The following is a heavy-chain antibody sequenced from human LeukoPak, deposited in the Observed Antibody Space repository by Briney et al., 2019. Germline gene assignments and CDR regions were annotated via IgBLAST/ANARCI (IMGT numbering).Heavy chain of an antibody. CDR1: GGSISSGGYS. D-gene: IGHD1-26*01. V-gene: IGHV4-30-2*01. CDR3: ARGLRDPREKAFDI. J-gene: IGHJ3*02. CDR2: IYKSGHT. Sequence: SETLSLTCSVSGGSISSGGYSWSWIRQPPGKGLEWIGYIYKSGHTYYNPSLESRVTISADLSTNQFSLNLSSVTAADTAVYFCARGLRDPREKAFDIWGQGTIVTVSS.